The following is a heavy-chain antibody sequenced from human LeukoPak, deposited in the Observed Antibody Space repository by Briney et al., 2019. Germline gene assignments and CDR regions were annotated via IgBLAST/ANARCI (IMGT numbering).Heavy chain of an antibody. V-gene: IGHV1-69*04. CDR3: ATEQTTPRGYY. J-gene: IGHJ4*02. Sequence: GASVKVSCKASGGTFSSYAISWVRQAPGQGLEWMGRIIPILGIANYAQKFQGRVTMTEDTSTDTAYMELSSLRSEDTAVYYCATEQTTPRGYYWGQGTLVTVSS. CDR1: GGTFSSYA. CDR2: IIPILGIA. D-gene: IGHD4-11*01.